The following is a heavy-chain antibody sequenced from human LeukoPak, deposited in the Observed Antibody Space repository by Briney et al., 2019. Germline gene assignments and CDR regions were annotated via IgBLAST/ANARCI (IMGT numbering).Heavy chain of an antibody. CDR2: IYSDGTS. V-gene: IGHV4-4*07. D-gene: IGHD6-6*01. CDR3: AKDPVEYSSSNWFDP. Sequence: SETLSLTCTVSGGSIINYYWSWIRQPAGEGLEWIGRIYSDGTSKYNPSLESRVAMSVDTSKNQFSLKLSSVTAADTAFYYCAKDPVEYSSSNWFDPWGQGTLVTVSS. J-gene: IGHJ5*02. CDR1: GGSIINYY.